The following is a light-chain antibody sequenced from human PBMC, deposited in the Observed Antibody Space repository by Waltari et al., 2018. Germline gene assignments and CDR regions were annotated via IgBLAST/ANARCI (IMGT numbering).Light chain of an antibody. V-gene: IGLV3-25*03. J-gene: IGLJ2*01. CDR1: TLPKQY. Sequence: SFELTQPPSLSVSPGQTASITCSGNTLPKQYAYWYQQKPGQAPVLILYKDSERPSGIPEGFSGSSSGTTVTLTIRGVQAEDEADYYCQSADSSGTPVIFGGGTKLTVL. CDR2: KDS. CDR3: QSADSSGTPVI.